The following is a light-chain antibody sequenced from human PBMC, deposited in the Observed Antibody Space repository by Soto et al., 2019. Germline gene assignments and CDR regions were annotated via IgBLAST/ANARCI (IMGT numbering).Light chain of an antibody. CDR2: GAS. J-gene: IGKJ2*01. Sequence: DLQMTQSPSSLSASVGDRVTITCQASQDISNYLNWYQRKPGRAPNLLIYGASNLETGVPSRFSGSGSGTDFTFTISSLQPEDIGTYYCQRYDNLPYTFGQGTKVEIK. V-gene: IGKV1-33*01. CDR3: QRYDNLPYT. CDR1: QDISNY.